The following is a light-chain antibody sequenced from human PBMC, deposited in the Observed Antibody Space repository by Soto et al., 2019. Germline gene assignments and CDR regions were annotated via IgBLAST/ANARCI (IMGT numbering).Light chain of an antibody. CDR1: SSDVGGYNY. CDR2: DIR. Sequence: QSVLTQPASVSGSPGQSITISCPGTSSDVGGYNYVSWYQQHPGKAPKLMIYDIRNRPSGVSNRFSGSKSGNTASLTISGLQAEDEADYYCSSYTSSSTHVVFGGGTKLTVL. J-gene: IGLJ2*01. V-gene: IGLV2-14*01. CDR3: SSYTSSSTHVV.